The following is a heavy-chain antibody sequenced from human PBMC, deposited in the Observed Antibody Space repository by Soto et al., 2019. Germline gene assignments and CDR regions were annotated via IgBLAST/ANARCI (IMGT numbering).Heavy chain of an antibody. CDR3: AHIGILTGSDGMDV. CDR2: IYWDDDK. J-gene: IGHJ6*02. V-gene: IGHV2-5*08. D-gene: IGHD3-9*01. Sequence: TLCVTCSVSGVSIGSLYWSWIRQPPGKALEWLALIYWDDDKRYSPSLKSRLTITKDTSKNQVVLTMTNMDPVDTATYYCAHIGILTGSDGMDVWGQGTTVTVSS. CDR1: GVSIGSLYW.